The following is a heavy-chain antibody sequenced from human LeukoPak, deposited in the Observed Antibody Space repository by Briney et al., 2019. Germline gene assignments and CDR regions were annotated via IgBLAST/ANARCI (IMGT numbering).Heavy chain of an antibody. CDR2: ISGTGLTI. J-gene: IGHJ6*04. D-gene: IGHD3-10*02. CDR3: AELGITMIGGV. V-gene: IGHV3-11*04. Sequence: PGGSLRLSCAASGFTSSDYYMSWIRQAPGKGLEWVSYISGTGLTIYYADSVKGRFTISRDNAKNSLYLQMNSLRAEDTAVYYCAELGITMIGGVWGKGTTVTISS. CDR1: GFTSSDYY.